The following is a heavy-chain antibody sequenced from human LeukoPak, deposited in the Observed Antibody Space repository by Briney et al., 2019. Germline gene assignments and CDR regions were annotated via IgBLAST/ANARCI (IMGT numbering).Heavy chain of an antibody. V-gene: IGHV1-69*04. CDR1: GGTFSSYA. CDR3: ASLVVTAISYYCGMDV. J-gene: IGHJ6*02. Sequence: SVKVSCKASGGTFSSYAISWVRQAPGQGLEWMGRIIPILGIANYAQKFQGRVTITADKSTSTAYMELSSLRSEDTAVYYCASLVVTAISYYCGMDVWGQGTTVTVSS. CDR2: IIPILGIA. D-gene: IGHD2-21*02.